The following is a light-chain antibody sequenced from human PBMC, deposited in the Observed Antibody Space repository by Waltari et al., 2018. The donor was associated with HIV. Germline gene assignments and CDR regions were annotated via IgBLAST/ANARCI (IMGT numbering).Light chain of an antibody. CDR3: LQSFDSPLT. J-gene: IGKJ3*01. CDR1: QNINSF. Sequence: DIQMTQSPSSLSASVGDRATITCRTSQNINSFLNWYQQKPGKVPKLLIYGASNLESGVPSRFSGSGYGTDFSLTISSLQPDDFATYYCLQSFDSPLTFGPGTTVDSK. V-gene: IGKV1-39*01. CDR2: GAS.